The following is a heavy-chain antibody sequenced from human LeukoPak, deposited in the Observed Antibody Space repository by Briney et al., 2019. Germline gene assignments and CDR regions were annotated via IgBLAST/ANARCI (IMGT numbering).Heavy chain of an antibody. J-gene: IGHJ5*02. CDR3: AREKYSGSYYGIDH. Sequence: GGSLRLSCASSGFTFSNYWMHWVRQAPGKGLVWVSRIKSDGSSTSYADSVKGRFTISRDNTKNTLHLQMNSLRADDTAVYYCAREKYSGSYYGIDHWGQGTLVTVSS. CDR1: GFTFSNYW. CDR2: IKSDGSST. D-gene: IGHD1-26*01. V-gene: IGHV3-74*01.